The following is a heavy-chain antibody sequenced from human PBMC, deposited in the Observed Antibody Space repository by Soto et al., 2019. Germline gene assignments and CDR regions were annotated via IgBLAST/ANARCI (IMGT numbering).Heavy chain of an antibody. CDR1: GGSFSGYY. CDR2: INHSGST. Sequence: PSETLLTCAVYGGSFSGYYWSWIRQPPGKGLEWIGEINHSGSTNYNPSLKSRVTISVDTSKNQFSLKLSSVTAADTAVYYCAGLGYCSGGSCSGPSWGQGTLVTVSS. CDR3: AGLGYCSGGSCSGPS. D-gene: IGHD2-15*01. J-gene: IGHJ5*02. V-gene: IGHV4-34*01.